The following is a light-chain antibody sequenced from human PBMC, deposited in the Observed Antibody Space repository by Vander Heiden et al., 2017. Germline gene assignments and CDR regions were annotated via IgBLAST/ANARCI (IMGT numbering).Light chain of an antibody. CDR3: LLYYGGGYV. Sequence: QTVVPQEPSLTVSPGETVTLTCASSTGAVTSGYYPNGVQQKPVQAPRELIYSTSNKHSSAPARFSGSLLGGKAALTLSGVQTEDEAEYNCLLYYGGGYVFGTGTKVTVL. CDR2: STS. CDR1: TGAVTSGYY. V-gene: IGLV7-43*01. J-gene: IGLJ1*01.